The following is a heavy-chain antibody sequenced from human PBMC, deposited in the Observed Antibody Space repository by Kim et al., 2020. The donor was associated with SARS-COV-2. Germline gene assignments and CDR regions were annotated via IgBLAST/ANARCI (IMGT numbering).Heavy chain of an antibody. D-gene: IGHD1-7*01. J-gene: IGHJ4*02. CDR3: TTEGTGTSVFPFDY. V-gene: IGHV3-15*01. Sequence: AATVKGRFTISRDDSKNTLYLQMNSMKTEDTAVYYCTTEGTGTSVFPFDYWGQGTLVTVSS.